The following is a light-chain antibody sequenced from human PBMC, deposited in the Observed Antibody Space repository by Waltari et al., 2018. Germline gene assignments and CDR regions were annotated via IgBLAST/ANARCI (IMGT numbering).Light chain of an antibody. Sequence: QSALIQPRPVSGSPGQSVTISCTGSGSDVGRYNYVSWYQQHSGKAPKLIIYEVIERPSGVPDRFSGSKSGDTASLTISGLQAEDEADYYCCSYAGSHSWVFGGGTKLTVL. J-gene: IGLJ3*02. CDR1: GSDVGRYNY. CDR2: EVI. V-gene: IGLV2-11*01. CDR3: CSYAGSHSWV.